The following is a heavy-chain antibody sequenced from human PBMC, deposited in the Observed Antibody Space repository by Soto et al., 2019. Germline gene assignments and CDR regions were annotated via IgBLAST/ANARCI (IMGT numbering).Heavy chain of an antibody. CDR3: ARAIGAVDTARPEYLYGMDI. Sequence: GASVKVSCKASGGTFSSYAISWVRQAPGQGLEWMGGIIPIFGTANYAQKFQGRVTITADESTSTAYMELSSLRSEDTAVYYCARAIGAVDTARPEYLYGMDIWGQGTTVTVSS. V-gene: IGHV1-69*13. D-gene: IGHD5-18*01. CDR1: GGTFSSYA. CDR2: IIPIFGTA. J-gene: IGHJ6*02.